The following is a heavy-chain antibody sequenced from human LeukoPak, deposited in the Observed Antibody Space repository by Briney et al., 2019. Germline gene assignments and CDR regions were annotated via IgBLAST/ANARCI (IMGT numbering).Heavy chain of an antibody. CDR1: GGSISSYY. CDR3: ARQGIAAGMQLFDY. J-gene: IGHJ4*02. V-gene: IGHV4-4*07. Sequence: SETLSLTCTVSGGSISSYYWSWIRQPAGKGLEWIGRIYTSGNTNYNPSLKSRVTMSVDTSKNQFSLNLSSVPAADTAVYYCARQGIAAGMQLFDYWGQGTLVTVSS. CDR2: IYTSGNT. D-gene: IGHD6-13*01.